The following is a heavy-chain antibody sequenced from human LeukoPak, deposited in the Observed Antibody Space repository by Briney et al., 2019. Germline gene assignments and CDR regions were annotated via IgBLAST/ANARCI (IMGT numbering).Heavy chain of an antibody. Sequence: GGSLRLSCAASGFTFNSYEMNWVGQAPGKGLEWVSYISSSGSTIYYADSVKGRFTIARDNAKNSLYLQMNSLRAEDTAVYYCAELGITMIGGVWGKGTTVTISS. V-gene: IGHV3-48*03. D-gene: IGHD3-10*02. CDR3: AELGITMIGGV. CDR1: GFTFNSYE. J-gene: IGHJ6*04. CDR2: ISSSGSTI.